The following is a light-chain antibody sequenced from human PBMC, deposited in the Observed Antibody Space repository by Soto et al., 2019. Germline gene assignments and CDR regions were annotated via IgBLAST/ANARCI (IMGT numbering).Light chain of an antibody. J-gene: IGKJ2*01. CDR2: AAS. CDR1: QSISSY. CDR3: QQSYSTPYT. Sequence: DIQMTQSPSSLSASVGDRVTITCRASQSISSYLNWYQQKPGKAPKLLIYAASSLQSGVPSRFSGSGFGTGFTLTISCLQPEDFSTDYCQQSYSTPYTFGQGTKLEIK. V-gene: IGKV1-39*01.